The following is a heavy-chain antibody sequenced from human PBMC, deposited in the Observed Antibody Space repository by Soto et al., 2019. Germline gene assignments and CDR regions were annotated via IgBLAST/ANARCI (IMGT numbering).Heavy chain of an antibody. Sequence: QVQLVQSGAEVKKPGASVKVSCKASGYTFTSYYMHWVRQAPGQGLEWMGIINPSGGSTSYAQKFQGRVTMTRDTSTSTVYMELSSLRSEDTAVYYCARDARGRYSSSLANWFDPWGQGTLVTVSS. J-gene: IGHJ5*02. CDR3: ARDARGRYSSSLANWFDP. CDR2: INPSGGST. V-gene: IGHV1-46*01. D-gene: IGHD6-6*01. CDR1: GYTFTSYY.